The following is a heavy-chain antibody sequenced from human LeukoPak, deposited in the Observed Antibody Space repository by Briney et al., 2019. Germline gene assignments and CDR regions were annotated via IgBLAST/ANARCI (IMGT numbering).Heavy chain of an antibody. J-gene: IGHJ4*02. CDR3: AKEQFGYHHLVDS. V-gene: IGHV3-23*01. CDR1: GFTFSSYA. Sequence: GGSLRLSCAASGFTFSSYAMAWVRQVPGKGLEWVSAVSGSGFATYYADSVKGRFTISRDNSKDTMYLQMSSLRAEDTAVYYCAKEQFGYHHLVDSWGQGTLVTVSS. D-gene: IGHD2-2*03. CDR2: VSGSGFAT.